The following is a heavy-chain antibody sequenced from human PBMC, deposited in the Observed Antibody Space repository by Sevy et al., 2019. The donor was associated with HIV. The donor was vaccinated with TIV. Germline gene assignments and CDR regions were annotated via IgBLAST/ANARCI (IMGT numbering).Heavy chain of an antibody. V-gene: IGHV4-59*01. CDR1: GGSISSYY. Sequence: SENLSLTCSVSGGSISSYYWSWIRQPPGKGLECIGYIYYSGSTNYNPSLKSRVTISVDTSKNQFSLKLSSVTAADTAVYYCARVLGVVPRYYYGMDVWGQGTTVTVSS. J-gene: IGHJ6*02. CDR3: ARVLGVVPRYYYGMDV. D-gene: IGHD2-15*01. CDR2: IYYSGST.